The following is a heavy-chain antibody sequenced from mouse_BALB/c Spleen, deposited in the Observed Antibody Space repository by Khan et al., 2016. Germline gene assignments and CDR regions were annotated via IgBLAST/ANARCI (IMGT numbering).Heavy chain of an antibody. CDR2: INPSTTYT. D-gene: IGHD2-1*01. V-gene: IGHV1-7*01. CDR1: GYTFTSYW. CDR3: ARDGNYDH. Sequence: QVQLQQSGAELAKPGASVKMSCKASGYTFTSYWMHWVKQRPGQGLEWIGYINPSTTYTEYNQKFKDKATLTADKSSSTAYMQLSSLTSEDSAVYYCARDGNYDHWGQGTTLTVSS. J-gene: IGHJ2*01.